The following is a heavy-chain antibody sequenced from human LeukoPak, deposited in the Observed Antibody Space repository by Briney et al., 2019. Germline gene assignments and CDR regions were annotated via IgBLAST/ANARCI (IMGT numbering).Heavy chain of an antibody. CDR3: ARLPCPGGGCPYWYFDL. CDR1: GGSISNINYY. D-gene: IGHD2-8*02. J-gene: IGHJ2*01. Sequence: SETLSLTCTVSGGSISNINYYWGWIRQPPGKDLEWIASVYYRGNSNYNPSLQSRVTISVDTSKNQFSLRLSSVTAADTAVYYCARLPCPGGGCPYWYFDLRGRGILVTVSS. CDR2: VYYRGNS. V-gene: IGHV4-39*01.